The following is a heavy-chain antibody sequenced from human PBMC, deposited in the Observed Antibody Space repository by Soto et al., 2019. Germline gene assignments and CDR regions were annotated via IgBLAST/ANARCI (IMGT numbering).Heavy chain of an antibody. CDR3: AKASSAWYGSKNYYFDS. CDR1: GFTFSDYA. Sequence: EVHLSESGGGVVQPGGSLRLSCVVSGFTFSDYAMDWVRQAPGKGLEWVSEISGTGGTTNYADSVKGRYTISRNNSNNTLYLQLTNLRAEDTAMFYCAKASSAWYGSKNYYFDSWGQGALVTVSS. D-gene: IGHD6-19*01. V-gene: IGHV3-23*01. CDR2: ISGTGGTT. J-gene: IGHJ4*02.